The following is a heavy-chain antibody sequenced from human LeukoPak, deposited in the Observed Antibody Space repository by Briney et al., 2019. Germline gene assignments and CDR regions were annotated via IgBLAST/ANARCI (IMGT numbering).Heavy chain of an antibody. CDR3: AKRRADYYGSGRGLNYFDC. CDR2: ISGNGGST. D-gene: IGHD3-10*01. CDR1: GFTFTSYA. V-gene: IGHV3-23*01. Sequence: PGGSLRLSCAASGFTFTSYAMSWVRQAPGKGLEWVSAISGNGGSTYYADSVKGRFTISRDNSKNTLYLQMNSLRAEDTAIYYCAKRRADYYGSGRGLNYFDCWGQGTLVTVSS. J-gene: IGHJ4*02.